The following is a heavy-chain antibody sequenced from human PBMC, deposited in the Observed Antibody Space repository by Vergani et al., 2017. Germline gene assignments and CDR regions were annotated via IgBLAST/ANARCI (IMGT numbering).Heavy chain of an antibody. J-gene: IGHJ4*02. CDR3: ARDPGAAPYFDY. V-gene: IGHV1-18*01. Sequence: QVQLVQSGAEVKKPGASVKVLYEASGSTFTSNGNSWVRQAPGQGIEWMGWISAYNGKTNYAQKLQGRVTMTTDTSTSTAYMELRSLRSDDTAVYYCARDPGAAPYFDYWGQGTLVTVSS. CDR1: GSTFTSNG. CDR2: ISAYNGKT. D-gene: IGHD1-26*01.